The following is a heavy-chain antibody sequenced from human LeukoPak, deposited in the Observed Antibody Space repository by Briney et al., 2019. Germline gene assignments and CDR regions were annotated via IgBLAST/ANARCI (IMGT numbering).Heavy chain of an antibody. CDR1: GFTFADYA. J-gene: IGHJ4*02. CDR2: ISWNSGSI. Sequence: GRSLRLSCAASGFTFADYAMHWVRQAPGKGLEWVSGISWNSGSIAYADSVKGRFTISRDNAQNSLYLQMNSLRAEDTALYYCAKDLNYQSSTAVSSPSDYWGQGTLVTVSS. CDR3: AKDLNYQSSTAVSSPSDY. D-gene: IGHD3-10*01. V-gene: IGHV3-9*01.